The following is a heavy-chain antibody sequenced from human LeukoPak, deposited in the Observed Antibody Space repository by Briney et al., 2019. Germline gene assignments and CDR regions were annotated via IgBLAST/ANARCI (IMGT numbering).Heavy chain of an antibody. J-gene: IGHJ5*02. CDR3: ARDQWLVLSGQFDP. V-gene: IGHV1-18*01. Sequence: ASVKVSCKASGYTFTTYGISWVRQAPGQGLEWMGWISAYNGNTNYAQKLQGRVTMTTDTSTSTAYMELRSLRSDDTAVYYCARDQWLVLSGQFDPWGQGTLVTVSS. D-gene: IGHD6-19*01. CDR1: GYTFTTYG. CDR2: ISAYNGNT.